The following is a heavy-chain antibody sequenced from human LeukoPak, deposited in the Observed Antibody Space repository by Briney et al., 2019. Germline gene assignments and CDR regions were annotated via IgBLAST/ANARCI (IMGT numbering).Heavy chain of an antibody. CDR3: VEDDTGFDP. Sequence: SETLSLTCAVSGASISSYSCWSWIRQPAGKGLEWIGRVFTSGSTNYTPSLRSRVTVSLDTSKNQFSLRLSSVTAADTAVYYCVEDDTGFDPWGQGTLVTVSS. CDR1: GASISSYSC. V-gene: IGHV4-4*07. J-gene: IGHJ5*02. CDR2: VFTSGST.